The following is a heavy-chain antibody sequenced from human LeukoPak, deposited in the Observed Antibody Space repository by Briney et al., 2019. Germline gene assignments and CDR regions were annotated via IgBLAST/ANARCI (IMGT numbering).Heavy chain of an antibody. CDR2: INHSGST. D-gene: IGHD6-19*01. Sequence: PSETLSLTCSVSGGSINSYYWSWIRQPPGKGLEWIGEINHSGSTNYNPSLKSRVTISVDTSKNQFSLKLSSVTAADTAVYYCARDSIAVADPFDYWGQGTLVTVSS. J-gene: IGHJ4*02. CDR3: ARDSIAVADPFDY. V-gene: IGHV4-34*01. CDR1: GGSINSYY.